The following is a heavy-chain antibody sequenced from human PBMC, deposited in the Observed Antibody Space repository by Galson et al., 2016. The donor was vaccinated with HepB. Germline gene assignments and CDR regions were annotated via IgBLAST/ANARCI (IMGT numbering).Heavy chain of an antibody. CDR1: GYNFTSYW. Sequence: QSGAEVKKPGESLKISCEASGYNFTSYWIGWVRQMPGTGLEWLGLIYSGGFETRYSPSFQGRVIVSADRSINTAYLQWGSLEASDTAIYYCAGATHGNTWFDYWGQGTQVTVSS. CDR3: AGATHGNTWFDY. J-gene: IGHJ4*02. D-gene: IGHD4/OR15-4a*01. V-gene: IGHV5-51*01. CDR2: IYSGGFET.